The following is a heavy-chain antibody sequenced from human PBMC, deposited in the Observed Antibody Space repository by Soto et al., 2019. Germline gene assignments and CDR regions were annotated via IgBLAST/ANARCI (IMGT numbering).Heavy chain of an antibody. CDR3: ARDGYYYDSSGYYPD. CDR1: GGSISSYY. D-gene: IGHD3-22*01. CDR2: IYYSGST. J-gene: IGHJ4*02. V-gene: IGHV4-59*01. Sequence: QVQLQESGPGLVKPSETLSLTCTVSGGSISSYYWSWIRQPPGKGLEWIGYIYYSGSTNYNPSLKSRVTISVDTSKTQFSLKLSSVTAADTAVYYCARDGYYYDSSGYYPDWGQGTLVTVSS.